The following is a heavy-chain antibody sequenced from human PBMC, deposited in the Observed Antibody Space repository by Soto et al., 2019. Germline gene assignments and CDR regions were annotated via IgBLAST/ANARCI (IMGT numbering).Heavy chain of an antibody. V-gene: IGHV4-59*08. Sequence: QVQLQESGPGLVKPLETLSLTCTVSGGSISSYYWSWIRQPPGKGLEWIGYIYYRGSSNYSPPLRSLSTISVDTSNTQSPLKLNSVPAADTAVHHCASRWWGYFELWGRCTLVTVSS. J-gene: IGHJ2*01. CDR3: ASRWWGYFEL. CDR2: IYYRGSS. D-gene: IGHD2-15*01. CDR1: GGSISSYY.